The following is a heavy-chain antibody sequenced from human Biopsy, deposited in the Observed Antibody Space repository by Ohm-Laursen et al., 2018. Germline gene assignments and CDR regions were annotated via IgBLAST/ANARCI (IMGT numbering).Heavy chain of an antibody. D-gene: IGHD2-2*01. CDR2: INPKSGDT. Sequence: ASVKVSCKPSGYTLTAFSVQWLRQAPGQGLEWMGWINPKSGDTDYPQNFQGRVSMIRDTSISTAYMDPSRLRSDDTAVYYCARGRRHCSGTCSRWYFDLWGRGTLVTVSS. CDR1: GYTLTAFS. V-gene: IGHV1-2*02. J-gene: IGHJ2*01. CDR3: ARGRRHCSGTCSRWYFDL.